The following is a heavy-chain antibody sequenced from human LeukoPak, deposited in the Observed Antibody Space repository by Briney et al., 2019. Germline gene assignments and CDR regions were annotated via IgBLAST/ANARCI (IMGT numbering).Heavy chain of an antibody. CDR1: GFTFSSYG. J-gene: IGHJ4*02. V-gene: IGHV3-30*02. Sequence: GGSLRLSCAASGFTFSSYGMHSVRQAPGKGLEWVAFIRYDGSNKYYADSVKGRFTISRDNSKNTLYVQMNSLRVEDTAVYYCAKRSADSSGYSFDYWGQGILVTVSS. D-gene: IGHD3-22*01. CDR2: IRYDGSNK. CDR3: AKRSADSSGYSFDY.